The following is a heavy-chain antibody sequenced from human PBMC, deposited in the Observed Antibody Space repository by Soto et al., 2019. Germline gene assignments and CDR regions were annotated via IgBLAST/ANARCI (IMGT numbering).Heavy chain of an antibody. CDR2: IIPIFGTA. V-gene: IGHV1-69*06. Sequence: ASVKVSCKASGGTFSSYAISWVRQAPGQGLEWMGGIIPIFGTANYAQKFQGRVTITADKSTSTAYMELSSLRSEDTAVYYCARYSGEYYGMDVWGQGTMVTVSS. D-gene: IGHD5-12*01. CDR3: ARYSGEYYGMDV. CDR1: GGTFSSYA. J-gene: IGHJ6*02.